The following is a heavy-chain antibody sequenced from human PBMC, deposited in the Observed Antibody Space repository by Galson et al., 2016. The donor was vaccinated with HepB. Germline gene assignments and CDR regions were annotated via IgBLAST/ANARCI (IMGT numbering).Heavy chain of an antibody. CDR1: GFTVSSNY. J-gene: IGHJ6*03. CDR2: VYSDGST. CDR3: AKNKATARVWGHYYYYMDV. V-gene: IGHV3-53*01. D-gene: IGHD3-16*01. Sequence: SLRLSCAASGFTVSSNYLSWVRQAPGQGLEWVSIVYSDGSTYYSASVRGRFTTSRDNSNNIVYLQMNSLRAEDTAVYFCAKNKATARVWGHYYYYMDVWGKGTTVTVS.